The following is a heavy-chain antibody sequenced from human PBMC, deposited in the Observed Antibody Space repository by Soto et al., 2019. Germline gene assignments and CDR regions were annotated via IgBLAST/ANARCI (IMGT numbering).Heavy chain of an antibody. J-gene: IGHJ3*02. V-gene: IGHV3-23*01. D-gene: IGHD2-15*01. CDR3: APHVHCSGGSCHYDAFDI. Sequence: EVQLLESGGGLVQPGASLRLSCAVSGFIFGNYMMTWVRQAPGKGLEWVSTIRDGGESTYYADSVKGRFTISRDNSKNTLYLQMDSLGVEDTAVYYCAPHVHCSGGSCHYDAFDIRGQGTMVTVSS. CDR1: GFIFGNYM. CDR2: IRDGGEST.